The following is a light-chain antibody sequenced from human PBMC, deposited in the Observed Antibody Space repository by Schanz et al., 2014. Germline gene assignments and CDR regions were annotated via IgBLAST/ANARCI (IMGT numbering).Light chain of an antibody. J-gene: IGLJ2*01. V-gene: IGLV1-40*01. Sequence: QSVLTQPPSVSGAPGQRVTVSCTGSSSNIGAGYDVHWYQQLPGTAPKLLIDGNNNRPSRVPDRFSGSKSGTSASLAITGLQAEDEADYYCQSYDSSLSALFGGGTKLTVL. CDR1: SSNIGAGYD. CDR3: QSYDSSLSAL. CDR2: GNN.